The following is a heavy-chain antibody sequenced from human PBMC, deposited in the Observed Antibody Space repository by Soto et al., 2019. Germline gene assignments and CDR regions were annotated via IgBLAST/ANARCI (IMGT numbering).Heavy chain of an antibody. Sequence: SQTLSLTCAISGDSVSSNSAAWNWIRQSPSRGLEWLGRTYYRSKRYNDYAVSVKSRITINPDTSKNQFSLQLNSVTPEDTAVYYCARDQADPIAVAGPYYFDYWGQGTLVTVSS. D-gene: IGHD6-19*01. J-gene: IGHJ4*02. V-gene: IGHV6-1*01. CDR2: TYYRSKRYN. CDR1: GDSVSSNSAA. CDR3: ARDQADPIAVAGPYYFDY.